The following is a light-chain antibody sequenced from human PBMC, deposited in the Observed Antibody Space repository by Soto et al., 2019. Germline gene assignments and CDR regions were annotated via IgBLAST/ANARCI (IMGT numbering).Light chain of an antibody. CDR2: INSDGSH. Sequence: QPVLTQSPSASASLGASVKLTCTLSSGHSSYAIALHQQQQEKGPRSLMKINSDGSHSKGDGIPARCSGSRSGAERYLTISSLQSEDEADYYCQTWGTGIQVFGGGTKLTVL. V-gene: IGLV4-69*01. CDR3: QTWGTGIQV. J-gene: IGLJ3*02. CDR1: SGHSSYA.